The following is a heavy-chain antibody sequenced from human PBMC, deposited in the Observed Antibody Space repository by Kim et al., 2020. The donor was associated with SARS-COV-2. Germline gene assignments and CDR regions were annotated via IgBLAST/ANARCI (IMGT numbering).Heavy chain of an antibody. D-gene: IGHD6-13*01. V-gene: IGHV3-30*02. J-gene: IGHJ3*02. Sequence: SVKGRFTISRDNSKNKLYLQMNSLRAEDRAVYYCAKDLSGSSWSYDAFDIWGQGTMVTVSS. CDR3: AKDLSGSSWSYDAFDI.